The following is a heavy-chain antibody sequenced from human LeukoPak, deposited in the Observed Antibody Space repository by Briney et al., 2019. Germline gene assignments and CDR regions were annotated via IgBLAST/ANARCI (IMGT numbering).Heavy chain of an antibody. CDR1: GGSISSYY. V-gene: IGHV4-59*01. CDR3: ARDLGDAFDI. Sequence: SETLSLTCTVSGGSISSYYWSWIRQPPGKGLEWIGYIYYSGGTNYNPSLKSRVTISVDTSKNQFSLKLSSVTAADTAVYYCARDLGDAFDIWGQGTMVTVSS. J-gene: IGHJ3*02. D-gene: IGHD7-27*01. CDR2: IYYSGGT.